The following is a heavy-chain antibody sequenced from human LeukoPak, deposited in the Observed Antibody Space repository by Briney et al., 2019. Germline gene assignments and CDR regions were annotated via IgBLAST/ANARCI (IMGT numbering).Heavy chain of an antibody. Sequence: GGSLRLSCAASGFTFDDYAMHWVRQAPGKGLEWVSGISWNSGSIGYADSVKGRFTIARDNAKNSLYLQMNSLRAEDTAVYYCARALWFGETFPAYWGQGTLVTVSS. CDR3: ARALWFGETFPAY. J-gene: IGHJ4*02. V-gene: IGHV3-9*01. D-gene: IGHD3-10*01. CDR1: GFTFDDYA. CDR2: ISWNSGSI.